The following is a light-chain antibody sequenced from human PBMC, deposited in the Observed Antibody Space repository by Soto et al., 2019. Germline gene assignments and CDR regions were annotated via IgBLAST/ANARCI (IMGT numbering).Light chain of an antibody. J-gene: IGLJ2*01. Sequence: QSVLTQPASVSGSPGQSITISCTGTSSDVGGYNYVSWYQQYPGKVPKLILYELNNRPSGVSDRFSGSKSANTASLTISGLQAEDEADYYCSSYSSTRNLEIFGGGTKLTVL. CDR3: SSYSSTRNLEI. V-gene: IGLV2-14*01. CDR2: ELN. CDR1: SSDVGGYNY.